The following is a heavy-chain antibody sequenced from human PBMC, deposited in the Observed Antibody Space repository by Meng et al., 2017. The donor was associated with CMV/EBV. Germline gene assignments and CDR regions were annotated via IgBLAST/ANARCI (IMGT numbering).Heavy chain of an antibody. D-gene: IGHD3-10*01. J-gene: IGHJ6*02. Sequence: GESLKISCAASGFIFTDHYMDWVRQAPGKGLEWVGRIKNKHNGYTTEYAASVKGRFIISREDLKNSVFLQMDSLKTEDTAVYYCVRGVSMVREGHYYYYNDMDVWGQGTTVTVSS. CDR2: IKNKHNGYTT. CDR3: VRGVSMVREGHYYYYNDMDV. V-gene: IGHV3-72*01. CDR1: GFIFTDHY.